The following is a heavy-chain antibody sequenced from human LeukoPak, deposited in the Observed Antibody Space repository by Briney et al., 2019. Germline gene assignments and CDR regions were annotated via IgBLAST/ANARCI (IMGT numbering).Heavy chain of an antibody. CDR2: MNPNSGNT. CDR3: ARMMGRQLYYYYGMDV. Sequence: ASVKVSCKASGYTFTSYDINWVRQATGQGLEWMGWMNPNSGNTGYAQKFQGRVTMTRNTSISTAYMELSSLRSEDTAVYNCARMMGRQLYYYYGMDVWGQGTTVTVSS. J-gene: IGHJ6*02. CDR1: GYTFTSYD. V-gene: IGHV1-8*01. D-gene: IGHD2-2*01.